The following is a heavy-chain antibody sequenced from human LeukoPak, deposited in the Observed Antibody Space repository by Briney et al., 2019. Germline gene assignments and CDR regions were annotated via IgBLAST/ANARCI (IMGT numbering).Heavy chain of an antibody. V-gene: IGHV3-48*02. CDR3: ARASFQRWLQLGGD. D-gene: IGHD5-24*01. Sequence: PGGSLRLSCAASGFTFSSYGMNWVRQAPGKGLEWVSYISSSSSTIYYADSVKGRFTISRDKAKNSLYLQMNSLRDEDTAVYYCARASFQRWLQLGGDWGQGTLVTVSS. CDR2: ISSSSSTI. J-gene: IGHJ4*02. CDR1: GFTFSSYG.